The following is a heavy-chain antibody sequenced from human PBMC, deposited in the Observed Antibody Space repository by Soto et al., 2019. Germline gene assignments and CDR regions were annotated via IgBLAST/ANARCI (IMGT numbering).Heavy chain of an antibody. CDR2: INGDGSST. Sequence: GGSLRLSCAGSGYTFSSQWMYWIRQVPGKGLVWVSRINGDGSSTSYADFVKGRFTISRDNAENTLYLQMNSLSAEDTAVYYCARGAPFDYWGQGTLVTVSS. CDR1: GYTFSSQW. CDR3: ARGAPFDY. V-gene: IGHV3-74*01. J-gene: IGHJ4*02.